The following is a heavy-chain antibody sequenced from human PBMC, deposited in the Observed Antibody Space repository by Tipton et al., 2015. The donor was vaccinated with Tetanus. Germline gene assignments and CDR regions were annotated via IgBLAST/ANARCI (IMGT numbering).Heavy chain of an antibody. V-gene: IGHV1-8*01. D-gene: IGHD3-3*01. CDR2: MNPNSGNT. CDR3: ARGLALRPFFYYYYGMDG. CDR1: GYTFTSYD. J-gene: IGHJ6*02. Sequence: QLVQSGAEVKKPGASVKVSCKASGYTFTSYDINWVRQATGQGLEWMGWMNPNSGNTGYAQKFQGRVTMTRNTSISTAYMELSSLGSEDAAGYYCARGLALRPFFYYYYGMDGWGQGTTVTVSS.